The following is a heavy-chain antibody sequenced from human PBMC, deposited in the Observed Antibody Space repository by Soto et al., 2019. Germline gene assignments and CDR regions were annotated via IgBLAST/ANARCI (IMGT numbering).Heavy chain of an antibody. CDR3: ARGPSHGAFDI. Sequence: QVQLAQSGAEVKNPGASVKVSCKASGYTFTDYYIHWLRQAPAQGLEWIGWINPNSGDTKYAQKCQGWATMTRDTSISTTYMELSRLTSDDTALYYCARGPSHGAFDIWGQGTIITVSS. CDR1: GYTFTDYY. V-gene: IGHV1-2*04. CDR2: INPNSGDT. J-gene: IGHJ3*02.